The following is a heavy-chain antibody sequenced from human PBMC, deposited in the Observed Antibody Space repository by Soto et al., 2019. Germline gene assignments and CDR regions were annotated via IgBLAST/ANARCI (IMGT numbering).Heavy chain of an antibody. Sequence: GGAPKNSCKGPGGSVSTYWRGWVGQMPGKRLGGMGIIYPGDSDTRYSPSFQGQVTISADKSISTAYLQWSSLKASDTAMYYCARRRMKNYYDSSGYYYYYGMDVWGQGTTVTVSS. D-gene: IGHD3-22*01. V-gene: IGHV5-51*01. CDR3: ARRRMKNYYDSSGYYYYYGMDV. CDR2: IYPGDSDT. J-gene: IGHJ6*02. CDR1: GGSVSTYW.